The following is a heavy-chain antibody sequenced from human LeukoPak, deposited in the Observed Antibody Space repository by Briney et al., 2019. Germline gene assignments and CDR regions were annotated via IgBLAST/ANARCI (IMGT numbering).Heavy chain of an antibody. CDR2: ISTNSNYI. Sequence: GGSLRLSCAASGFTFSTYNMNWVRQAPGKGLEWVSSISTNSNYIHYADSVKGRFTISRDNAKNSLYLQMNSLRVEDTDVYYCARDVGASAPDALDIWGQGTMVTVSS. CDR1: GFTFSTYN. J-gene: IGHJ3*02. CDR3: ARDVGASAPDALDI. D-gene: IGHD1-26*01. V-gene: IGHV3-21*01.